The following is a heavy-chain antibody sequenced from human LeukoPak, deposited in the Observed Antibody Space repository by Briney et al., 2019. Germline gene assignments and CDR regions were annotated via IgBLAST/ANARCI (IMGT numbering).Heavy chain of an antibody. Sequence: PGGSLRLSCAASGFTFSSYAMSWVRQAPGKGLEWVSVISGSGGSTYYADSVKGRFTISRDNSKNTLYLQMNSLRAEDTAVYYCAKTYSNYLTYYFYYMDVWGKGTTVTVSS. CDR1: GFTFSSYA. V-gene: IGHV3-23*01. J-gene: IGHJ6*03. D-gene: IGHD4-11*01. CDR2: ISGSGGST. CDR3: AKTYSNYLTYYFYYMDV.